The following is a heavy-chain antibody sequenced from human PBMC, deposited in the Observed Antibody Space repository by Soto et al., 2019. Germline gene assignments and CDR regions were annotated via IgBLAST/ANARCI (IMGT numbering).Heavy chain of an antibody. Sequence: TLSLTCTVSGGSISSGGYYWSWIRQHPGKGLEWIGYIYYSGSTYYNPSLKSRVTISVDTSKNQFSLKLSSVTAADTAVYYCARGVGMMATITQGAFDIWGQGTMVTVSS. CDR1: GGSISSGGYY. V-gene: IGHV4-31*03. D-gene: IGHD5-12*01. CDR2: IYYSGST. J-gene: IGHJ3*02. CDR3: ARGVGMMATITQGAFDI.